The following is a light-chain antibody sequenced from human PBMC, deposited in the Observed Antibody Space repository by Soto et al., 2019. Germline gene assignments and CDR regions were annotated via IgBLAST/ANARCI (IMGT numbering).Light chain of an antibody. CDR3: QQYNSYSIT. Sequence: MTQSASTLSGSLGDRVTITSRASQSISSWLAWYQQKPGKAPKFLIYDASSLESGVPSRFSGSGSGTEFTLTISSLQPDDFATYYCQQYNSYSITFGQGTRLEIK. J-gene: IGKJ5*01. CDR2: DAS. CDR1: QSISSW. V-gene: IGKV1-5*01.